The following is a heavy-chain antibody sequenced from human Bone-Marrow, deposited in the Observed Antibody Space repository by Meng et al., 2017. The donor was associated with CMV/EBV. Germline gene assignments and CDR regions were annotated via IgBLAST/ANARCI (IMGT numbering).Heavy chain of an antibody. Sequence: GESLKISCAASGFTFDDYAMHWVRQAPGKGLEWVAFIRYDGSNKYYADSVKGRFTISRDNSKNTLYLQMNSLRAEDTAVYYCARYGVIGYYYYGMDIWGQGTTVTVSS. CDR2: IRYDGSNK. CDR3: ARYGVIGYYYYGMDI. J-gene: IGHJ6*02. D-gene: IGHD3-16*02. V-gene: IGHV3-33*08. CDR1: GFTFDDYA.